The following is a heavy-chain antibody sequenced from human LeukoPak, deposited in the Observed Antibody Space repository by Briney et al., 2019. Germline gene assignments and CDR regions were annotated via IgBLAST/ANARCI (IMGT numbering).Heavy chain of an antibody. CDR3: ARVGWTAAVFFDY. V-gene: IGHV3-30*03. Sequence: GSLRLSCAASGFTFSSYGMHWVRQAPGKGLEWVAVISYDGSNKYYADSVKGRFTISRDNSKNTLYLQMNSLRAEDTAVYYCARVGWTAAVFFDYWGQGTLVTVSS. J-gene: IGHJ4*02. D-gene: IGHD6-13*01. CDR2: ISYDGSNK. CDR1: GFTFSSYG.